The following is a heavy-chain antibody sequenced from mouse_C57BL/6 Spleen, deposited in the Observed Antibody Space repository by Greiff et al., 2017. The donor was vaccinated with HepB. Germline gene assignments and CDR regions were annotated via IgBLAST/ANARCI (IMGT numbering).Heavy chain of an antibody. D-gene: IGHD1-1*01. J-gene: IGHJ3*01. Sequence: VQLQQPGAELVKPGASVKLSCKASGYTFTSYWMHWVKQRPGRGLEWIGRIDPNSGGTKYNEKFKSKATLTVDKPSSTAYMQLSSLTSEDSAVYYCAREITTVVAPSWFAYWGQGTLVTVSA. V-gene: IGHV1-72*01. CDR2: IDPNSGGT. CDR3: AREITTVVAPSWFAY. CDR1: GYTFTSYW.